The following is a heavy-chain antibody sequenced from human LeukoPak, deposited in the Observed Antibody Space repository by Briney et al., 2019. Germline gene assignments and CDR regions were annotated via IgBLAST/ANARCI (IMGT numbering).Heavy chain of an antibody. J-gene: IGHJ4*02. V-gene: IGHV4-38-2*02. CDR1: SGSISGYY. Sequence: SETLSLTCTVSSGSISGYYWGWIRQPPGKGLEWIGSIYHSGSTYYNPSLKSRVTISVDTSKNQFSLKLSSVTAADTAVCYCARRDHIAAGSFDYWGQGSLVTVSS. D-gene: IGHD6-13*01. CDR2: IYHSGST. CDR3: ARRDHIAAGSFDY.